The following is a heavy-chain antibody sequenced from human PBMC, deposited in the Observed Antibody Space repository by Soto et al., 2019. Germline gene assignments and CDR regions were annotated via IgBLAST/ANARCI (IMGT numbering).Heavy chain of an antibody. V-gene: IGHV3-21*01. Sequence: PGGSLRLSCAASGFTFSSYSMNWVRQAPGKGLEWVSSISSSSSYIYYADSVKGRFTISRDNAKNSLYLQMNSLRAEDTAVYYCARDSRGDYVTFIPTFDPWGQGTLVTVSS. J-gene: IGHJ5*02. CDR2: ISSSSSYI. CDR1: GFTFSSYS. CDR3: ARDSRGDYVTFIPTFDP. D-gene: IGHD4-17*01.